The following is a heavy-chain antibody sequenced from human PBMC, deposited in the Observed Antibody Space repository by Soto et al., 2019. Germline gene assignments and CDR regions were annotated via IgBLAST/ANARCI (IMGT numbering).Heavy chain of an antibody. D-gene: IGHD2-2*01. J-gene: IGHJ6*03. Sequence: SETLSLTCAVYGGSFSGYYWSWIRQPPGKGLEWIGEINHSGSTNYNPSLKSRVTISVDTSKNQFSLKLSSVTAADTAVYYCARASYCSSTSCHEGYYYMDVWGKGTTVTVSS. CDR2: INHSGST. CDR3: ARASYCSSTSCHEGYYYMDV. V-gene: IGHV4-34*01. CDR1: GGSFSGYY.